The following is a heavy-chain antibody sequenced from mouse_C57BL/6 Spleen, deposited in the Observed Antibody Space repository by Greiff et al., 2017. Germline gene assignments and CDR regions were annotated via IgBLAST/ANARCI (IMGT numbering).Heavy chain of an antibody. CDR3: ARWDYDDGGFDY. CDR1: GYTFTSYN. Sequence: QVQLQQSGAELVRPGASVKMSCKASGYTFTSYNMNWVKQTPRQGLEWIGAIYPGNGDTSYNQKFKGKATLTVDKSSSTAYMQLSSLTSEDSAVYFCARWDYDDGGFDYWGQGTTLTVSS. CDR2: IYPGNGDT. J-gene: IGHJ2*01. D-gene: IGHD2-4*01. V-gene: IGHV1-12*01.